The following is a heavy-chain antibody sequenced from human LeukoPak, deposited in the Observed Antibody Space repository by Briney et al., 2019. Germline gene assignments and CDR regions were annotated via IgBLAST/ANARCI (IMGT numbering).Heavy chain of an antibody. J-gene: IGHJ4*02. V-gene: IGHV4-30-2*01. CDR3: ARDNVVPEYFDY. Sequence: SETLSLTCTVSGGSISSGGYYWSWIRQPPGKGLEWIGYICHSGSTYYNPSLKSRVTISVDRSKNQFSLKLSSVTAADTAVYYCARDNVVPEYFDYWGQGTLVTVSS. CDR2: ICHSGST. D-gene: IGHD2-2*01. CDR1: GGSISSGGYY.